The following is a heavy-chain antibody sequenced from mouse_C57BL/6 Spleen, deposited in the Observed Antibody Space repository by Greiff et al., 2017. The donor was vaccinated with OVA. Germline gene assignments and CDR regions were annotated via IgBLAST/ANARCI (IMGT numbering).Heavy chain of an antibody. V-gene: IGHV2-6-1*01. CDR1: GFSLTSYG. J-gene: IGHJ1*03. CDR3: ARHYYGSSYWYFEV. D-gene: IGHD1-1*01. CDR2: IWSDGST. Sequence: VKLMESGPGLVAPSQSLSITCTVSGFSLTSYGVHWVRQPPGKGLEWLVVIWSDGSTTYNSALKSRLSISKDNSKRQVFLKMNSLQTDDTAMYYCARHYYGSSYWYFEVWGTGTTVTVSS.